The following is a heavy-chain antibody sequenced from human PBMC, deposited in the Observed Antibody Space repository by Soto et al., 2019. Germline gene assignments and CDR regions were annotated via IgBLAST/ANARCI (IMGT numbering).Heavy chain of an antibody. CDR2: IIPIFGTA. D-gene: IGHD2-2*01. CDR3: ARWVLPAAIEPYGMDV. V-gene: IGHV1-69*01. CDR1: GGTFSSYA. Sequence: QVQLVQSGAEVKKPGSSVKVSCKASGGTFSSYAISWVRQAPGQGLEWMGGIIPIFGTANYAQKFQGRVTITADESTSTAYMELCSLRSEDTAVYYCARWVLPAAIEPYGMDVWGQGTTVTVSS. J-gene: IGHJ6*02.